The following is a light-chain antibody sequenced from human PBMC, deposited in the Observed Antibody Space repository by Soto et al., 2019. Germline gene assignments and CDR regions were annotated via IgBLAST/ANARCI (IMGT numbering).Light chain of an antibody. V-gene: IGKV1-33*01. CDR2: DAS. J-gene: IGKJ1*01. Sequence: DIQLTQSPSSLSASVGDRVTITCQASQDINNYLVWYQQKPGKAPKFLIFDASILETGVPSRFRGSGSGTDFTFTINSLQPEDFATYYCQQDHNLPRTFGQGTKVEIK. CDR3: QQDHNLPRT. CDR1: QDINNY.